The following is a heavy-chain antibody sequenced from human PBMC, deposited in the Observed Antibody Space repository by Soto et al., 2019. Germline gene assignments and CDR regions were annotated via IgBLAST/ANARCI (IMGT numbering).Heavy chain of an antibody. D-gene: IGHD2-21*02. CDR3: AREKGTDGYDNSPGGMDY. CDR2: IHHSGTT. CDR1: GDSITNFY. V-gene: IGHV4-59*01. J-gene: IGHJ4*02. Sequence: QVQLQESGPRLVKPSETLSLTCTVSGDSITNFYWSWIRQPPGKGLEWIGYIHHSGTTNYNPSLQSRLTMSVGTSKNEFSLRLSSVTAADTAVYFCAREKGTDGYDNSPGGMDYWGQGTLVTVSS.